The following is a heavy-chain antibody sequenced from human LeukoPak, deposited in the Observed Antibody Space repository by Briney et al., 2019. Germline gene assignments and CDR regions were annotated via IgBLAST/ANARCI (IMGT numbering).Heavy chain of an antibody. J-gene: IGHJ4*02. Sequence: GGSLRLSCAVSGFTITNYGMSWVRQAPGKGLEWVSAIDVSGDTEYYADSVKGRFIISRDNSRNTLYLQINSLRGEDTALYYCAQGYSSGWYPNWGQGALVTVSS. D-gene: IGHD6-19*01. V-gene: IGHV3-23*01. CDR3: AQGYSSGWYPN. CDR1: GFTITNYG. CDR2: IDVSGDTE.